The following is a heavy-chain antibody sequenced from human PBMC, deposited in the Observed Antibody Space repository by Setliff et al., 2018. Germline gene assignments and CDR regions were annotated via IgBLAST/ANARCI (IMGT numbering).Heavy chain of an antibody. CDR1: GFSFSNYY. V-gene: IGHV3-7*03. J-gene: IGHJ4*02. CDR2: IKEDGSEE. Sequence: GGSLRLSCVASGFSFSNYYMSWVRQAPGKGLEWVANIKEDGSEEYYVDSVKGRFTVSRDNAKNSLYLQMSSLRAEDTAVYYCARWTARAVDYWGQGTLVTVSS. D-gene: IGHD6-6*01. CDR3: ARWTARAVDY.